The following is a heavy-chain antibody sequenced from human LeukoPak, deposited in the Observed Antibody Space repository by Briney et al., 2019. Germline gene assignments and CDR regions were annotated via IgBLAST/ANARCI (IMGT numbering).Heavy chain of an antibody. CDR2: IYTSGTS. CDR1: SGSLNSGSYY. J-gene: IGHJ4*02. CDR3: ARGALETYGDPTPGFDY. D-gene: IGHD4-17*01. Sequence: KPSETLSLTCTVSSGSLNSGSYYWSWIRQPAGEGLEWVGRIYTSGTSNYNPSLKSRVTISIDMSRNQFSLKLSSVTAADTAVYYCARGALETYGDPTPGFDYWGQGTLVTVSS. V-gene: IGHV4-61*02.